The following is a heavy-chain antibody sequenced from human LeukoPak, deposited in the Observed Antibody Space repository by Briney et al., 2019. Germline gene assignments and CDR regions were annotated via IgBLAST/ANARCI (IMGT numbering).Heavy chain of an antibody. CDR1: GFTFSSYA. CDR3: AKDMVSAVRSGYFDY. D-gene: IGHD3-10*01. CDR2: ISYDGSNK. J-gene: IGHJ4*02. Sequence: GGSLKLSCAASGFTFSSYAMHWVRQAPGKGLEWVAVISYDGSNKYYADSVKGRFTISRDNAKNSLYLQMNSLRAEDTALYYCAKDMVSAVRSGYFDYWGQGTLVTVSS. V-gene: IGHV3-30-3*01.